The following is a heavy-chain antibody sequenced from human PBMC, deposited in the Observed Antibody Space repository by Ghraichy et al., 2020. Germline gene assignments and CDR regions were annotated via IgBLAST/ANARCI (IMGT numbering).Heavy chain of an antibody. CDR1: GFTFSSYG. D-gene: IGHD1-26*01. V-gene: IGHV3-23*01. CDR2: ISGSGGST. Sequence: GGSLRLSCVVSGFTFSSYGMNWARQAPGKGLEWVSAISGSGGSTYYADSVKGRFTISRDNSKNTLYLQMNSLRAEDTALYYCAKDRDLSGSYLGILYWGQGTLVTVSS. CDR3: AKDRDLSGSYLGILY. J-gene: IGHJ4*02.